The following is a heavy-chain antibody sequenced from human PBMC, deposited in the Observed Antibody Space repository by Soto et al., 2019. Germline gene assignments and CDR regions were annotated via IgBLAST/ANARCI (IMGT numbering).Heavy chain of an antibody. D-gene: IGHD3-9*01. Sequence: SETLSFPCTVSGGSTSSSSYYWGWIRQPPGKGLEWIGSIYYSGSTYYNPSLKSRVTISVDTSKNQFSLKLSSVTAADTSVYYCARHDGFDWLLSFDYWGQGTLVTVSS. CDR3: ARHDGFDWLLSFDY. CDR1: GGSTSSSSYY. CDR2: IYYSGST. J-gene: IGHJ4*02. V-gene: IGHV4-39*01.